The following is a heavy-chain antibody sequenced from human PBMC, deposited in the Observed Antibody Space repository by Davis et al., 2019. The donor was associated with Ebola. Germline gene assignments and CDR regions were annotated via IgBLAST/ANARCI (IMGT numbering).Heavy chain of an antibody. J-gene: IGHJ2*01. Sequence: MPGGSLRLSCTVSGGSIISSSSYWGWIRQPPRKGLEWIGSIYYSGITYYNPSLKSRVTISVDTSKNQFSLKLSSVTAADTAVYYCARGPGYSSSWAYWYFDLWGRGTLVTVSS. V-gene: IGHV4-39*07. CDR2: IYYSGIT. CDR3: ARGPGYSSSWAYWYFDL. CDR1: GGSIISSSSY. D-gene: IGHD6-13*01.